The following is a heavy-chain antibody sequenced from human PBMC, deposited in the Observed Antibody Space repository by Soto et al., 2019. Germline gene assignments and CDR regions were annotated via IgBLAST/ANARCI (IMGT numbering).Heavy chain of an antibody. D-gene: IGHD5-18*01. V-gene: IGHV3-74*01. CDR2: ISFDGSTT. J-gene: IGHJ4*02. Sequence: GGSLRLSCAASGFTFSSYWMHWVRQASGKGLVWVSRISFDGSTTTYADSVKGRFTISRDNAKNTLYLQMNSLGAEDTAVYYCARGGAHTATANEYWGQGALVTVSS. CDR3: ARGGAHTATANEY. CDR1: GFTFSSYW.